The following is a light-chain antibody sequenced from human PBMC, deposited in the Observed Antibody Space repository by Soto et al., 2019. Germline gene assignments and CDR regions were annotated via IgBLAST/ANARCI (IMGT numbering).Light chain of an antibody. Sequence: DIQMTPSTSSLSASVGETVTITCRASQTITTYLNWYQHSPGKAPKFLIYSASRLERGVPSRFSASASGTNFNLTISGLHPDDSATYYCQQSFSTPLTFGGGTKVEV. V-gene: IGKV1-39*01. CDR3: QQSFSTPLT. J-gene: IGKJ4*01. CDR2: SAS. CDR1: QTITTY.